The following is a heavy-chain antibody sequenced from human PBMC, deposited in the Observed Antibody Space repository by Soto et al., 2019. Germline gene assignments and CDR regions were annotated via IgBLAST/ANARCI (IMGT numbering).Heavy chain of an antibody. CDR2: IYYSGST. CDR1: GGSVSSGSYY. J-gene: IGHJ5*02. D-gene: IGHD6-13*01. CDR3: ARGNLSSWYANWFDP. V-gene: IGHV4-61*01. Sequence: SATLSLTCTVSGGSVSSGSYYWSWIRQPPGKGLEWIGYIYYSGSTNYNPSLKSRVTISVDTSKNQFSLKLSSVTAADTAVYYCARGNLSSWYANWFDPWGQGTLVTV.